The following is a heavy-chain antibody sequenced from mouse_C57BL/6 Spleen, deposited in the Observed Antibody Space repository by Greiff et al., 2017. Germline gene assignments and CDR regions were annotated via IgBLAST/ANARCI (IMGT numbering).Heavy chain of an antibody. CDR1: GYTFTSYT. V-gene: IGHV1-4*01. CDR2: INPSSGYT. CDR3: ASDDYDGGGY. J-gene: IGHJ2*01. Sequence: QVQLQQSGAELARPGASVKMSCKASGYTFTSYTMHWVKQRPGQGLEWIGYINPSSGYTKYNQKFKDKATLTADKSSSTAYMQLSSLTSEDSAVYCCASDDYDGGGYWGQGTTLTVSS. D-gene: IGHD2-4*01.